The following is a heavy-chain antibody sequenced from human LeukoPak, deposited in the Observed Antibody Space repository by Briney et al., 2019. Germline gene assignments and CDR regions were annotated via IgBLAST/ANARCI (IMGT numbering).Heavy chain of an antibody. CDR2: IIPIIGIA. V-gene: IGHV1-69*02. CDR3: AGVKYQLLTPFDP. Sequence: ASVKVSCKASGGTFSSYTISWVRQAPGQGLEWMGRIIPIIGIANYAQKFQGRVTITADKSTSTAYMELSSLRSEDTAVYYCAGVKYQLLTPFDPWGQGTLVTVSS. CDR1: GGTFSSYT. J-gene: IGHJ5*02. D-gene: IGHD2-2*01.